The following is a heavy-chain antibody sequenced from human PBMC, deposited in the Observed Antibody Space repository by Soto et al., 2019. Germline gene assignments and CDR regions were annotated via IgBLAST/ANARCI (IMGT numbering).Heavy chain of an antibody. Sequence: QVQLVESGGGVVQPGRSLRLSCAASGFTFSSYAMHWVRQAPGKGLEWVAVISYDGSNKYYADSVKGRFTISRDNSKNTLYLQMNSLRAEDTAVYYCAREEWPRSSGMDVWGQGTTVTVSS. CDR1: GFTFSSYA. CDR2: ISYDGSNK. D-gene: IGHD5-12*01. CDR3: AREEWPRSSGMDV. V-gene: IGHV3-30-3*01. J-gene: IGHJ6*02.